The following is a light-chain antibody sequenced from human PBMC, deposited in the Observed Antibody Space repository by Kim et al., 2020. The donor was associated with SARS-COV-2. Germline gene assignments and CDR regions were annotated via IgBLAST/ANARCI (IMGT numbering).Light chain of an antibody. Sequence: QSVTISCSGSTSNIGTNTVNWYQLVPGAAPKLLIHTNNQRPSGVPDRFSGSKADTSASLAISGLQSADEAEYYCAAWDDSLAGFVAFGGGTKLTVL. CDR3: AAWDDSLAGFVA. CDR2: TNN. J-gene: IGLJ2*01. CDR1: TSNIGTNT. V-gene: IGLV1-44*01.